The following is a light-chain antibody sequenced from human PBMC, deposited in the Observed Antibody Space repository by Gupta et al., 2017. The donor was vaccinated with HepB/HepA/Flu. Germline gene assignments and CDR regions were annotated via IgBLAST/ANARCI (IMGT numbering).Light chain of an antibody. CDR1: QSLNSY. J-gene: IGKJ4*01. CDR3: QQRRDWPLT. Sequence: EIVLTQSPATLSLSPGERATLSCRASQSLNSYLAWFQQRPGQAPRLLIYDASNRATGIPARFSGSGSGTDFTLTISSLEPEDFAVYYCQQRRDWPLTFGGGTKVGIK. V-gene: IGKV3-11*01. CDR2: DAS.